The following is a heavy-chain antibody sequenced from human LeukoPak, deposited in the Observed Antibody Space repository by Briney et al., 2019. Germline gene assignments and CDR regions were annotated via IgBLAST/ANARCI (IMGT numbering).Heavy chain of an antibody. CDR1: GGSISSYY. J-gene: IGHJ5*02. D-gene: IGHD3-3*01. V-gene: IGHV4-59*01. Sequence: SETLSLTCTVSGGSISSYYWSWIRQPPGKGLEWIGYIYYSGSTNYNPSLKSRVTISVDTSKNQFSLKLSSVTAADTAVYYCAREVGYDFWSGSNWFDPWGQGTLVTVSS. CDR2: IYYSGST. CDR3: AREVGYDFWSGSNWFDP.